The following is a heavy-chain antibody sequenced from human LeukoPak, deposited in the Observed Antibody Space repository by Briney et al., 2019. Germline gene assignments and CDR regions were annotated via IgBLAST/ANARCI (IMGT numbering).Heavy chain of an antibody. J-gene: IGHJ4*02. CDR2: INHSGST. CDR1: GGSFSGYY. D-gene: IGHD4-23*01. V-gene: IGHV4-34*01. Sequence: SETLSLTCAVYGGSFSGYYWSWIRQPPGKGLEWIGEINHSGSTNYNPSLKGRVTISVDTSKNQFSLKLSSVTAADTAVYYCARGIHNMTTVVTPHPPPTYYFDYWGQGTLVTVSS. CDR3: ARGIHNMTTVVTPHPPPTYYFDY.